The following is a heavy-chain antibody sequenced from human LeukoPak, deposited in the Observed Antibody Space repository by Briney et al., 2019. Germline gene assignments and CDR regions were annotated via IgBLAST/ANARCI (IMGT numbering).Heavy chain of an antibody. V-gene: IGHV3-48*04. CDR1: GFTFSSYS. Sequence: GGSLRLSCAASGFTFSSYSMNWVRQAPGKGLEWVSYISSSSNTIYYADSVKGRFTISRDNAKNSLYLQMNSLRAEDTAVYYCASSRGLYFDSWGQGTLVTVSS. CDR2: ISSSSNTI. J-gene: IGHJ4*02. D-gene: IGHD6-13*01. CDR3: ASSRGLYFDS.